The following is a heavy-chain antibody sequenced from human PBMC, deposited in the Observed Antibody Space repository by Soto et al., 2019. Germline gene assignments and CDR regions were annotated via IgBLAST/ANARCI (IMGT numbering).Heavy chain of an antibody. CDR2: ISYDGSNK. Sequence: GGSLRLSCAASGFTCSSYAMHWVRQAPGKGLEWVAVISYDGSNKYYADSVKGRFTISRDNSKNTLYLQMNSLRAEDTAVYYCARRYYDILTGSTYSDYWGQGTLVTVSS. V-gene: IGHV3-30-3*01. CDR3: ARRYYDILTGSTYSDY. CDR1: GFTCSSYA. J-gene: IGHJ4*02. D-gene: IGHD3-9*01.